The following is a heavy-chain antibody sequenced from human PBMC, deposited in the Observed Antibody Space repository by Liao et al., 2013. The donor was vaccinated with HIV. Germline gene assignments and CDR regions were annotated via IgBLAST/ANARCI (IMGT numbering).Heavy chain of an antibody. Sequence: QVQLQESGTGLVKPSETLSLTCTVSSGSISSYYWNWIRQPPGKGLEWIGYIYYSGSTNYNPSLKSRVTISVETSKNQFSLKLSSVTAADTAVYYCAREGENSNYFQHWGQGTLVTVSS. D-gene: IGHD4-11*01. CDR2: IYYSGST. V-gene: IGHV4-59*01. CDR1: SGSISSYY. J-gene: IGHJ1*01. CDR3: AREGENSNYFQH.